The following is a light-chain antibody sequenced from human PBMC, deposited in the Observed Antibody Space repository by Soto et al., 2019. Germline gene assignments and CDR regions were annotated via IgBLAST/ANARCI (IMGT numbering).Light chain of an antibody. CDR3: LEAYTYSSK. CDR2: GAS. J-gene: IGKJ1*01. V-gene: IGKV1-6*01. CDR1: QGISNE. Sequence: IHSSQSPSSLSASVGDRVTITFRASQGISNELGWYQQRPGKAPKVLIYGASNLQSGVPSRFSGSASGTDRSRNTSSPALQIFVTHASLEAYTYSSKVGPGTKVDIK.